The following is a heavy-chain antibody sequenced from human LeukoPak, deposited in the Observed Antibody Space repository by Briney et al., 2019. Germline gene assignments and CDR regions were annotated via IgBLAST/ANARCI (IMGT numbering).Heavy chain of an antibody. D-gene: IGHD3-16*01. CDR3: AKGGRTFTAAFDI. Sequence: GGSLRLSCAASRFTLKNYVMNWVRQAPGKGLEWVSAISRSGDSAFYTDSVKGRFTISRDNSKDTLYLQMNSLRADDTAIYYCAKGGRTFTAAFDIWGQGTMVAVSS. J-gene: IGHJ3*02. CDR2: ISRSGDSA. V-gene: IGHV3-23*01. CDR1: RFTLKNYV.